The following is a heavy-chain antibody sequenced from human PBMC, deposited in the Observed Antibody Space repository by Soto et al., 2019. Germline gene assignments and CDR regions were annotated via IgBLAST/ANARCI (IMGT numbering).Heavy chain of an antibody. CDR2: IYYSGNT. V-gene: IGHV4-30-4*01. J-gene: IGHJ4*02. CDR3: ARTEPSASFDY. D-gene: IGHD1-26*01. CDR1: GGSISSYD. Sequence: SETLCLTCTVAGGSISSYDWSWIRQPPGKGLEWIGYIYYSGNTYYNPSLKSRVTISVDTSKNQFSLKLTSVTAADTAVYYCARTEPSASFDYWGQGTLVTVSS.